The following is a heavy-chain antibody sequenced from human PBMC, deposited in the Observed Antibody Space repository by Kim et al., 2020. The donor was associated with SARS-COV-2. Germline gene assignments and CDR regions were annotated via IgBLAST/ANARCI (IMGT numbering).Heavy chain of an antibody. CDR3: ARNSDIRAFDI. Sequence: YYADAVKGRLTISRDNAKNSLYLQMNSLRAEDTAVYYCARNSDIRAFDIWGQGTMVTVSS. V-gene: IGHV3-21*01. D-gene: IGHD5-12*01. J-gene: IGHJ3*02.